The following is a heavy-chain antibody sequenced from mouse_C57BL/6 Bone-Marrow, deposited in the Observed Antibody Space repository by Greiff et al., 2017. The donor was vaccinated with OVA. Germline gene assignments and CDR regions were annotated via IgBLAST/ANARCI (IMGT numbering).Heavy chain of an antibody. CDR2: ISSGGDYI. CDR1: GFTFSSYA. CDR3: TIDGYSNDGGAAMDY. Sequence: EVMLVESGEGLVKPGGSLKLSCAASGFTFSSYAMSWVRQTPEKRLEWVAYISSGGDYIYYADTVKGRFTIARDNARDTMYLQMSSLKSEDTALYESTIDGYSNDGGAAMDYWGQGTSVTVSS. J-gene: IGHJ4*01. D-gene: IGHD2-12*01. V-gene: IGHV5-9-1*02.